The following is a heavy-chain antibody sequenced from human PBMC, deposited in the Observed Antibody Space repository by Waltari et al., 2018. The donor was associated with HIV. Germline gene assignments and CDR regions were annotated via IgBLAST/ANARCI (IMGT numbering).Heavy chain of an antibody. CDR1: GFTFSLYW. J-gene: IGHJ3*02. D-gene: IGHD2-8*01. V-gene: IGHV3-7*01. CDR3: ARMGLMMYAIGAFDI. CDR2: IKQDGSEK. Sequence: EVQLVESGGGLVQPGGSLRLSCAASGFTFSLYWMSWVRQAPGKGVGWVANIKQDGSEKHYGDSVKGRFTISRDNAKKSLYLQMNSLRAEDTAVYYCARMGLMMYAIGAFDIWGQGTMVTVSS.